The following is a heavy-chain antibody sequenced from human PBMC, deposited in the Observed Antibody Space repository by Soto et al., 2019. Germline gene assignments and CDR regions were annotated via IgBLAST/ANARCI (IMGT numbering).Heavy chain of an antibody. Sequence: SETVSLTCTVSGGSISSSSYYWGWIRQPPGKGLEWIGSIYYSGSTYYNPSLKSRVTISVDTSKNQFSLKLSSVTAADTAVYYCARRIAAAGTRGAFDIWGQGTMVTVSS. CDR3: ARRIAAAGTRGAFDI. J-gene: IGHJ3*02. V-gene: IGHV4-39*01. CDR2: IYYSGST. D-gene: IGHD6-13*01. CDR1: GGSISSSSYY.